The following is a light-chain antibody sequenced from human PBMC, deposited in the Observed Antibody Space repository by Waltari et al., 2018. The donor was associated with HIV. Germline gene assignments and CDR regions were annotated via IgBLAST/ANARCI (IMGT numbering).Light chain of an antibody. Sequence: QSDLTQPASVSGSPGQSITISCTGTSSDVGGYNYVSWYQQHSGKAPKLMIYEVSNRHSGVSNRFSGSKSGNTASLTISGLQAEDEAYYYCSSYTGTSTHVVFGGGTKLTVL. CDR2: EVS. CDR3: SSYTGTSTHVV. CDR1: SSDVGGYNY. V-gene: IGLV2-14*01. J-gene: IGLJ2*01.